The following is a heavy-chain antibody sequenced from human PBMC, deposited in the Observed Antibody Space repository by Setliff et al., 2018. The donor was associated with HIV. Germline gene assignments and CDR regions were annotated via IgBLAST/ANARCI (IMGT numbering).Heavy chain of an antibody. J-gene: IGHJ4*02. V-gene: IGHV3-74*01. CDR1: GFTFSSNW. CDR2: ISPDGSSI. D-gene: IGHD5-12*01. Sequence: GGSLRLSCAASGFTFSSNWMHWVRQVPGKGLVWVSRISPDGSSISYADSVKGRFTISRDNAKNTLYLQMNSLRAEDTAVYYCASQPSGYDSIDYWGQGTLVTVSS. CDR3: ASQPSGYDSIDY.